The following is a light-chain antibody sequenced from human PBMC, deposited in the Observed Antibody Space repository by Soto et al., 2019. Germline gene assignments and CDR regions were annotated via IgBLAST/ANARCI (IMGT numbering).Light chain of an antibody. CDR1: SSDVGAYNY. CDR2: HVT. V-gene: IGLV2-14*01. Sequence: QSVLTQPASVSGSLGQSITISCSGTSSDVGAYNYVSWYQQYPGKAPKLMIYHVTDRPSGVSNRFSGSKSGNTASLTISVLQAEDEADYYCCSYTTSNTFVFGTGTKVTV. CDR3: CSYTTSNTFV. J-gene: IGLJ1*01.